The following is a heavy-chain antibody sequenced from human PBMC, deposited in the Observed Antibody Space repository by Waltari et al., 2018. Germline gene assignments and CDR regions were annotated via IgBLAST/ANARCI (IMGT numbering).Heavy chain of an antibody. CDR1: GFTFSSYA. CDR2: ISGSGGST. D-gene: IGHD2-2*01. J-gene: IGHJ4*02. CDR3: ATPKSSFCSSPSCYAPHFGY. Sequence: EVQLLESGGGLVQPGGSLRLSCAASGFTFSSYAMSWVRQAPGKGLEWVSAISGSGGSTYYADSVKGRFTISRDNSKNTLYLQMNSLRAEDTAVYYCATPKSSFCSSPSCYAPHFGYWGQGTLVTVSS. V-gene: IGHV3-23*01.